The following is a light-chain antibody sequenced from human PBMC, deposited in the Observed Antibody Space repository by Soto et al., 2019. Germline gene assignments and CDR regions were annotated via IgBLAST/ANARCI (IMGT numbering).Light chain of an antibody. CDR1: SSDVDDYNY. CDR2: EVN. CDR3: SSSAGSNNLGV. V-gene: IGLV2-8*01. Sequence: QSALTQPPSASGSPGQSVTISCTGTSSDVDDYNYVYWYQQHPGKAPKLIIYEVNVRPSGVHDRFSGSKSGNTASLTVSGLQAEDEADYYCSSSAGSNNLGVFGGGTKLTAL. J-gene: IGLJ2*01.